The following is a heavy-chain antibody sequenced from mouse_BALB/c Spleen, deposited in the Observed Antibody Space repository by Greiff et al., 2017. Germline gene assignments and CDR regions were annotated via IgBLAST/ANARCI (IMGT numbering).Heavy chain of an antibody. D-gene: IGHD2-10*02. CDR3: ARQYGNSWYFDV. V-gene: IGHV5-12-1*01. CDR2: ISSGGGST. J-gene: IGHJ1*01. CDR1: GFAFSSYD. Sequence: EVQGVESGGGLVKPGGSLKLSCAASGFAFSSYDMSWVRQTPEKRLEWVAYISSGGGSTYYPDTVKGRFTISRDNAKNTLYLQMSSLKSEDTAMYYCARQYGNSWYFDVWGAGTTVTVSS.